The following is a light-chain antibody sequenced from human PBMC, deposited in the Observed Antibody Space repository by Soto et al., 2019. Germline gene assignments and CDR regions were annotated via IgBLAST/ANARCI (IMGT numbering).Light chain of an antibody. J-gene: IGKJ1*01. Sequence: DIQLTQSPSALSACVGDRVTITCRASQSVNNWLAWYQQKPGKAPKLLIYDASYLESGVPSRFSGSGSGTEFTLTISSLQPDGFATYYCQQYNTYSGTFGQGTKVE. CDR2: DAS. V-gene: IGKV1-5*01. CDR3: QQYNTYSGT. CDR1: QSVNNW.